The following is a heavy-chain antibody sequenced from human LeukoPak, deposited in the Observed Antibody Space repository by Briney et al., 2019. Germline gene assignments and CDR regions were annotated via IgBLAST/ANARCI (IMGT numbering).Heavy chain of an antibody. CDR3: ARAPTYDSGGYPDY. CDR1: GFTVSSNY. J-gene: IGHJ4*02. V-gene: IGHV3-53*01. Sequence: GGSLRLSCAASGFTVSSNYMSWVRQAPGKGLEWVSIIHSGGSTYYADSVRGRFTISRDNSKNTLYLQMNSLRAEDTAMYYCARAPTYDSGGYPDYWGQGTLVTVSS. CDR2: IHSGGST. D-gene: IGHD3-22*01.